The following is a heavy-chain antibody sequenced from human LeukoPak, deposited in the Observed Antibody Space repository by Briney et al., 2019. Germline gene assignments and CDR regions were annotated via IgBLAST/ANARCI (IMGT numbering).Heavy chain of an antibody. CDR1: GFTFSSYG. CDR3: AKGGRITMLRGVQRDHYFDY. Sequence: GGSLRLSCGVSGFTFSSYGMHWVRQAPGKGLEWVAYIRYDGSNRHYADSVKGRFTISRDNTKNTLYLQMNSLRVEDTAVYYCAKGGRITMLRGVQRDHYFDYWGQGTLVTVSS. CDR2: IRYDGSNR. V-gene: IGHV3-30*02. D-gene: IGHD3-10*01. J-gene: IGHJ4*02.